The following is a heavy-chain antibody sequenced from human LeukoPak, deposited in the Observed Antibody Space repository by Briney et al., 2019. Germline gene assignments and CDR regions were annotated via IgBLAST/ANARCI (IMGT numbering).Heavy chain of an antibody. Sequence: SETLSLTCTVSGGSISSSNYYWGWIRQPPGKGLEWIGSIYYSGSTYYNPSLKSRVTISLDTSKNQFSLKLSSVTAADTAVYYSARLASGSYGPLTPFDYWGQGTLVTVSS. D-gene: IGHD1-26*01. J-gene: IGHJ4*02. CDR1: GGSISSSNYY. CDR2: IYYSGST. CDR3: ARLASGSYGPLTPFDY. V-gene: IGHV4-39*01.